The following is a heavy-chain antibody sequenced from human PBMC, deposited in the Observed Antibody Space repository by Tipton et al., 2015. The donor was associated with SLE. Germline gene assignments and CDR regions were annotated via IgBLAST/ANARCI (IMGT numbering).Heavy chain of an antibody. CDR2: IIPILAMA. Sequence: QSGAEVKKPGSSVKVSCKASGGTFSSYTISWVRQAPGQGLEWMGRIIPILAMANFAQKFQGRVTITADISTSTAYMELSSLRSDDTAVYYCARGRGYSGYLGYWGQGTMVTVSS. V-gene: IGHV1-69*04. D-gene: IGHD5-12*01. CDR1: GGTFSSYT. J-gene: IGHJ3*01. CDR3: ARGRGYSGYLGY.